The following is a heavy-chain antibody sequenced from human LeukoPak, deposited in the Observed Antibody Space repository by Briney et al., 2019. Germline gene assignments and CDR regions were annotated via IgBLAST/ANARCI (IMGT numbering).Heavy chain of an antibody. V-gene: IGHV1-46*01. CDR2: INPSGGST. CDR1: GYTFTSYY. D-gene: IGHD4-17*01. CDR3: ARDYYPQTTVIAPDFDY. J-gene: IGHJ4*02. Sequence: ASVKVSCKASGYTFTSYYMHWVRQAPGQGLEWMGIINPSGGSTSYAQKFQGRVTMTTDTSTSTAYMELRSLRSDDTAVYYCARDYYPQTTVIAPDFDYWGQGTLVTVSS.